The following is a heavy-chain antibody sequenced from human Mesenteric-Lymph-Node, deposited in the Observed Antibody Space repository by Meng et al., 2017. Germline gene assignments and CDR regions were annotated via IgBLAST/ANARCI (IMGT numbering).Heavy chain of an antibody. J-gene: IGHJ4*02. CDR1: GGSPSGGDSY. D-gene: IGHD2-21*01. Sequence: LQSSRPDPVELAPTLFIPSTIAGGSPSGGDSYRMWIRQPPGKGLEWIGYIYNSGSTYYTPSLKSRVTISVETSKSQFSLKLRFVTAADTAVYYCVREGRSHQVGVSVYWGQGNLVTVSS. V-gene: IGHV4-30-4*01. CDR3: VREGRSHQVGVSVY. CDR2: IYNSGST.